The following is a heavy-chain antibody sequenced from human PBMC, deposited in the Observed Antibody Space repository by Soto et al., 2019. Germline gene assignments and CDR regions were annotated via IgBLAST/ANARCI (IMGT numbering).Heavy chain of an antibody. J-gene: IGHJ4*02. V-gene: IGHV3-11*01. D-gene: IGHD3-9*01. CDR1: GFTFSDYY. CDR2: ISSSGSTI. Sequence: PGGSLRLSCAASGFTFSDYYMSWIRQAPWKGLEWVSYISSSGSTIYYADSVKGRFTISRDNAKNSLYLQMNSLRAEDTALYYCAKDIAPGDILTGYYSGSRGRSFDYWGQGTLVTVSS. CDR3: AKDIAPGDILTGYYSGSRGRSFDY.